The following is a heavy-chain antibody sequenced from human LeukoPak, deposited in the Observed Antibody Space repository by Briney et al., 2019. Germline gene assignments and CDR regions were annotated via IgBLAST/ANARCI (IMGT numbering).Heavy chain of an antibody. CDR1: GFTFSSYA. Sequence: PGGSLRLSCAASGFTFSSYAMHWVRQAPGKGLEWVAVIWYDGSNENYADSVRGRFTVSRDNSKNTPYLHMNSVRAEDTAVYYCARVAMSDSSGYCDYWGQGTLVTVSS. V-gene: IGHV3-30*04. D-gene: IGHD3-22*01. CDR2: IWYDGSNE. CDR3: ARVAMSDSSGYCDY. J-gene: IGHJ4*02.